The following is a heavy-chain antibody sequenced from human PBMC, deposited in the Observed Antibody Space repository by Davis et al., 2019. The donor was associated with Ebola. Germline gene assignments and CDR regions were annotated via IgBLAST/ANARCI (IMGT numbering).Heavy chain of an antibody. J-gene: IGHJ5*02. CDR2: INHSGST. CDR1: GGSFSGYY. CDR3: ARCRAMVRGAGWFDP. V-gene: IGHV4-34*01. Sequence: SETLSLTCAVYGGSFSGYYWSWIRQPPGKGLEWIGEINHSGSTNYNPSLKSRVTISVDTSKNQFSLKLSSVTAADTAVYYCARCRAMVRGAGWFDPWGQGTLVTVSS. D-gene: IGHD3-10*01.